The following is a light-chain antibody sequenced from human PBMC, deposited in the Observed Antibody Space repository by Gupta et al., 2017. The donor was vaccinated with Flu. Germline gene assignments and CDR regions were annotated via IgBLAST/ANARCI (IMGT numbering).Light chain of an antibody. CDR3: QQYDSSPYT. CDR2: GAS. J-gene: IGKJ4*01. CDR1: RSGSSSW. Sequence: GTPSLASVGGAITNRRATRSGSSSWLAWYQQKPGQAPRLLIYGASSRASGIPAGFSGSGSGTDFTLTISRLEPDDFATYYCQQYDSSPYTFGTGTKVEIK. V-gene: IGKV3-20*01.